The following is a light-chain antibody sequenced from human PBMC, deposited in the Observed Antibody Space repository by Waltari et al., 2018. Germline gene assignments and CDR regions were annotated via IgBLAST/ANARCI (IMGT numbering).Light chain of an antibody. V-gene: IGLV3-21*02. Sequence: SYVLTQPPSVSVAPGQTAIFTCGGNNIGIKSVHWYQLRPGQAPVRVVYDSTDRPSGFPGRISGSNAGNTAPRSISSVEAGDEADYYCQVWDSRSDHLLVFGGGTKLTVL. J-gene: IGLJ3*02. CDR2: DST. CDR1: NIGIKS. CDR3: QVWDSRSDHLLV.